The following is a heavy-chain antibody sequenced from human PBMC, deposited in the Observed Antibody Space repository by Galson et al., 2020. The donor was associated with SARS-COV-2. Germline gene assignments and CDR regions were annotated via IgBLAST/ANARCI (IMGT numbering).Heavy chain of an antibody. V-gene: IGHV4-38-2*02. CDR3: ARQGVNMIVLVTVPGWYFDL. CDR1: GYSVSTTNY. CDR2: DNPSGTN. J-gene: IGHJ2*01. D-gene: IGHD3-22*01. Sequence: SETLSLTCTVSGYSVSTTNYWGWVRQPPGRGLEWSGSDNPSGTNYYNPSLKRRVTISVDTSKNQFSLRLDSVTAADTALYYCARQGVNMIVLVTVPGWYFDLWGRGTLVTVSS.